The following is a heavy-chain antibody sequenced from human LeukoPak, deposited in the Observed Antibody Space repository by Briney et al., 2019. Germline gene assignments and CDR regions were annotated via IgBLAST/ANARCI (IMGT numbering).Heavy chain of an antibody. J-gene: IGHJ4*02. D-gene: IGHD3-22*01. CDR3: ARAPYDSSGLIAHYFDY. CDR1: GFTFSDYY. Sequence: GGSLRLSCAASGFTFSDYYMNWIRQAPGKGLEWVSYISSSGSTIYYADSVKGRFTISRDNAKNSLYLQMNSLRAEDTAVYYCARAPYDSSGLIAHYFDYWGQGTLVTVSS. V-gene: IGHV3-11*04. CDR2: ISSSGSTI.